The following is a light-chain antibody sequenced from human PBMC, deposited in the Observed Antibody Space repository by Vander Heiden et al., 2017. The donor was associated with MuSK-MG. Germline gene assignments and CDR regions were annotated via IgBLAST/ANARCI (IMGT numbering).Light chain of an antibody. CDR2: DAS. Sequence: EIVLTQSPATLSLSPGERATLSCRASQSVSSYLAWYQQKPGQAPRLLIYDASNRATGIPARFSGSGYGTDFTLTISSREPEDFAVYYCQQHSNWPPITFGQGTQLEIK. CDR3: QQHSNWPPIT. V-gene: IGKV3-11*01. J-gene: IGKJ5*01. CDR1: QSVSSY.